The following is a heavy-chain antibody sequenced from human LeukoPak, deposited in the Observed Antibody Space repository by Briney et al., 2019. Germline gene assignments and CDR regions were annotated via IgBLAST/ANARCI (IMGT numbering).Heavy chain of an antibody. Sequence: SVKVSCKASGGTFSSYAISWVRQAPGQGLEWMGGIIPIFGTANYAQKFQGRVTITADESTSTAYMELSSLRSEDTAVYYCAREGGSYYELDYFDYWGQGTLVTVSS. V-gene: IGHV1-69*13. CDR1: GGTFSSYA. CDR2: IIPIFGTA. J-gene: IGHJ4*02. CDR3: AREGGSYYELDYFDY. D-gene: IGHD1-26*01.